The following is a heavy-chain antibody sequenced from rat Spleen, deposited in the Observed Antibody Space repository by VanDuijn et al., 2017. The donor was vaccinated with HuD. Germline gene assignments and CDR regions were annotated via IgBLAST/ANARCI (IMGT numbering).Heavy chain of an antibody. CDR3: ARGVRTEGPGDFDY. Sequence: QEQLKESGPGLVQPSQTLSLTCTVAGFSLTTYNVHWFRQLPGKGLEWMGVIWNTGGNQYNSTLKSRLSITKDTSKNQVFLKMNSLQSEDTTTYYCARGVRTEGPGDFDYWAQGVRVTVSS. CDR2: IWNTGGN. V-gene: IGHV2-41*01. J-gene: IGHJ2*01. D-gene: IGHD1-11*01. CDR1: GFSLTTYN.